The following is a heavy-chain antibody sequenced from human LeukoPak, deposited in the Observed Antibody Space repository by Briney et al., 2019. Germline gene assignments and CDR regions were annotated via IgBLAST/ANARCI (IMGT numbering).Heavy chain of an antibody. CDR2: INPNSGGT. V-gene: IGHV1-2*02. CDR1: GYTFTSYG. Sequence: VASVKVSCKASGYTFTSYGISWVRQAPGQGLEWMGWINPNSGGTNYAQKFRGRVTMTRDTSISTAYMELSRLRSDDTAVYYCTRASLVGTTGYNWFDPWGQGTLVTVSS. J-gene: IGHJ5*02. D-gene: IGHD1-26*01. CDR3: TRASLVGTTGYNWFDP.